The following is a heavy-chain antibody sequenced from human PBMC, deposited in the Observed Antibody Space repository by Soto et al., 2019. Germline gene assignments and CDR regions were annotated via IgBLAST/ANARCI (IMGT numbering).Heavy chain of an antibody. CDR1: GFTFSSYE. CDR2: ISSSGSTI. D-gene: IGHD3-10*01. V-gene: IGHV3-48*03. J-gene: IGHJ6*02. CDR3: ARAHFMVRGIDGMDV. Sequence: GGSLRLSCAASGFTFSSYEMNWVRQAPGKGLEWVSYISSSGSTIYYADSVKGRFTISRDNAKNSLYLQMNSLRAEDTAVYYCARAHFMVRGIDGMDVSGQVTTATFSS.